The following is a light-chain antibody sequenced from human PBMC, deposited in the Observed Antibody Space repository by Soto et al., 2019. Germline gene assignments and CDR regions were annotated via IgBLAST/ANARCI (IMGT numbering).Light chain of an antibody. V-gene: IGLV2-8*01. CDR1: SSDVGGYNY. J-gene: IGLJ2*01. CDR3: SSFAGNNNLV. CDR2: EVS. Sequence: QSVLTQPPSASGSPGQSVTISCTGTSSDVGGYNYVSWYQQHLGKAPKLMISEVSKRPSGVPDRFSGSKSGNTASLTVSGLQAEDEADYYCSSFAGNNNLVFGGGTKLIVL.